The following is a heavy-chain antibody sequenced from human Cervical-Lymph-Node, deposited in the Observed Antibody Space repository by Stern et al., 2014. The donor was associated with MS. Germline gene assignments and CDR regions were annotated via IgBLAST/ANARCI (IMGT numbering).Heavy chain of an antibody. V-gene: IGHV3-74*01. CDR2: MDRYGSFI. Sequence: VQLVESGGGLVQPGGSLRLSCVASGFTFSSPWMHWVRQAPGQGLVLVSCMDRYGSFISYADSVKGRFPISRDNAKNALYLQMNSLRVEDTAVYYCARDSSASYWGQGTLVTVSS. CDR3: ARDSSASY. D-gene: IGHD6-19*01. CDR1: GFTFSSPW. J-gene: IGHJ4*02.